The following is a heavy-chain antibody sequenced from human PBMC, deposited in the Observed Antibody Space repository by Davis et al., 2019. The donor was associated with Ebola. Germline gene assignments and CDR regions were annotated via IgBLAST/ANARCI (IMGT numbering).Heavy chain of an antibody. CDR3: ARHIVIIPTTSRYFDL. CDR2: VSGSGGST. Sequence: PGGSLRLSCVASGFSFSSYAMSWVRPAPGKGLEWVSAVSGSGGSTYYADSVKGRFTISRDNSKNTLYLQMNSLRAEDTAVYYCARHIVIIPTTSRYFDLWGRGTLVTVSS. J-gene: IGHJ2*01. CDR1: GFSFSSYA. D-gene: IGHD2/OR15-2a*01. V-gene: IGHV3-23*01.